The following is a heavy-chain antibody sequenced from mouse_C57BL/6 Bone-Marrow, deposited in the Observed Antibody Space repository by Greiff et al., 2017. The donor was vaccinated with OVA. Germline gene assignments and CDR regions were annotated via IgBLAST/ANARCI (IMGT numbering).Heavy chain of an antibody. CDR3: ARSVITTVEGDFAMDY. D-gene: IGHD1-1*01. J-gene: IGHJ4*01. Sequence: VQLQQPGAELVKPGASVKMSCKASGYTFTSYWITWVKQRPGQGLEWIGDIYPGSGRTNYNEKFKSKATLTVDTSSSTAYMQLSSLTSEDSAVSYCARSVITTVEGDFAMDYWGQGTSVTVSS. CDR1: GYTFTSYW. V-gene: IGHV1-55*01. CDR2: IYPGSGRT.